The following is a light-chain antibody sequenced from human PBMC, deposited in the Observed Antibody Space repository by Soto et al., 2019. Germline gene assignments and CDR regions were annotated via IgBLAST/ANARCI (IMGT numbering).Light chain of an antibody. J-gene: IGLJ2*01. CDR1: SSNIGAGYD. V-gene: IGLV1-40*01. CDR2: GNS. Sequence: QSVLTQPPSVSGAPGQRVTISCTGCSSNIGAGYDVHWYQQLPGTAPKLLIYGNSNRPSGVPDRFSGSKSGTSASLAITGLQAEDEADYYCQSYDSSLSEGVFGGGTKLTVL. CDR3: QSYDSSLSEGV.